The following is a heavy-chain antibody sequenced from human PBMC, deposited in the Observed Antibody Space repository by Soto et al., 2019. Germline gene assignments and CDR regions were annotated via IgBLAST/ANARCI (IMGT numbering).Heavy chain of an antibody. CDR3: ARERSGYFDY. J-gene: IGHJ4*02. Sequence: QVQLVQSGAEVKKPGASVKVSCNASGYTFTSYYINWVRQATGQGLEWMGWMNPNSGNTGYAQKFPGRVSMTRNTSISTAYMELSSLRSKDTAVYYCARERSGYFDYWGQGTMVTVSS. CDR1: GYTFTSYY. CDR2: MNPNSGNT. D-gene: IGHD2-15*01. V-gene: IGHV1-8*01.